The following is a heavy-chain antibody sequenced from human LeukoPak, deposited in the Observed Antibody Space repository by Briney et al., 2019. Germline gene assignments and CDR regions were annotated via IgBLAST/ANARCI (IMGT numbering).Heavy chain of an antibody. Sequence: KPSETLSLTCTVSGGSISSSSYYWGRIRQPPGKGLEWIGSVYYSGSTYYNPSLKSRVTISVDTSKNQFSLKLSSVTAADTAVYYCARHRLLLLVRNKDNWFDPWGQGTLVTVSS. CDR2: VYYSGST. V-gene: IGHV4-39*01. CDR3: ARHRLLLLVRNKDNWFDP. CDR1: GGSISSSSYY. J-gene: IGHJ5*02. D-gene: IGHD6-13*01.